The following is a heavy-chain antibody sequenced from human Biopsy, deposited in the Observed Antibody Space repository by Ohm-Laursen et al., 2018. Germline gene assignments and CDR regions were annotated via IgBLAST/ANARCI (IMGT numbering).Heavy chain of an antibody. Sequence: SDTLSLTWAVSGYSVTNDYYWGWIRQPPGKGLEWIGNIYYDGITYYNPSLKSRVAMSVDTSKTQFSLRLTSVTAADTAVYYCARVAGGYAYYYGMDVWGQGTTVIVSS. D-gene: IGHD5-12*01. CDR2: IYYDGIT. CDR1: GYSVTNDYY. J-gene: IGHJ6*02. V-gene: IGHV4-38-2*01. CDR3: ARVAGGYAYYYGMDV.